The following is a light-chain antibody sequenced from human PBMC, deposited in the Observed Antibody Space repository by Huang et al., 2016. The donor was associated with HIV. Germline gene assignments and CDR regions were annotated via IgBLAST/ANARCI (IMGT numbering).Light chain of an antibody. CDR2: WAS. V-gene: IGKV4-1*01. J-gene: IGKJ4*01. CDR3: QQYYSKPLT. CDR1: QTLSYNKNY. Sequence: DIVMTQSPDSLAVSLGERATINCKSSQTLSYNKNYLAWYQQKPGQSPKLLIYWASTRESGVPDRFSGSGSGTDFTLTISSLQAEDVAVYYCQQYYSKPLTFGGGTKVEIK.